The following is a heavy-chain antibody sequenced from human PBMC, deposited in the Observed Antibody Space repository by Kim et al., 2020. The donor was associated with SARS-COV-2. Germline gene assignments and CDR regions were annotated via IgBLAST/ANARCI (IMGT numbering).Heavy chain of an antibody. D-gene: IGHD6-13*01. Sequence: PSFQGQVTISADKSISTAYLQWSSLKASDTAMYYCARQQQQLVPLGMDVWGQGTTVTVSS. CDR3: ARQQQQLVPLGMDV. V-gene: IGHV5-51*01. J-gene: IGHJ6*02.